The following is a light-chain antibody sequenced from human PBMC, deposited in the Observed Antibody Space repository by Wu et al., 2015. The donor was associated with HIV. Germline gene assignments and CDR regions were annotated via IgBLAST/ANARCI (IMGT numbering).Light chain of an antibody. Sequence: AIQLTQSPSSLSASVGDRVTITCRASQGISSALAWYQQKPGKAPKLLIYDASSLKSGVPSRFSGGGSGTEFTLTISNIQSEDFAVYHCQQYNDWPPLTFGGGTKVGAQT. V-gene: IGKV1D-13*01. CDR2: DAS. CDR1: QGISSA. J-gene: IGKJ4*01. CDR3: QQYNDWPPLT.